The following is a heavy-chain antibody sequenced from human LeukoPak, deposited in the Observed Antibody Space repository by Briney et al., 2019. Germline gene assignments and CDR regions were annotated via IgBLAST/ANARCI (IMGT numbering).Heavy chain of an antibody. J-gene: IGHJ4*02. Sequence: SVKVSCKASGGTFSSYAISWVRQAPGQGLEWMGRIIPILGIANYAQKFQGRVTITADKSTSTAYMELSSLRSEDTAVYYCARGGPYGGYGAWDYWGQGTLVTVSS. D-gene: IGHD5-12*01. CDR1: GGTFSSYA. CDR3: ARGGPYGGYGAWDY. V-gene: IGHV1-69*04. CDR2: IIPILGIA.